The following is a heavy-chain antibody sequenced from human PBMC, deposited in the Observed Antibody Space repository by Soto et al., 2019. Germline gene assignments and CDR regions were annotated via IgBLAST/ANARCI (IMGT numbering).Heavy chain of an antibody. V-gene: IGHV1-18*01. CDR1: GYTFTSYG. D-gene: IGHD3-22*01. Sequence: QVQLVQSGAEVKKPGASVKVSCKASGYTFTSYGISWVRQAPGQGLEWMGWISAYNGNTNNAQKLQGRVNMTTDTTTSTAYMELRSLRSDDTAVYYCATRGGWLLDPYYYYGMDVWGQGTTVTVSS. CDR2: ISAYNGNT. J-gene: IGHJ6*02. CDR3: ATRGGWLLDPYYYYGMDV.